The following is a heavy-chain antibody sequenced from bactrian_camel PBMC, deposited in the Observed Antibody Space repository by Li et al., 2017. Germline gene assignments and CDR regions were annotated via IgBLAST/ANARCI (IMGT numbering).Heavy chain of an antibody. CDR3: AAEPGVQWCRRLRGVSRSDFSY. Sequence: DVQLVESGGGSVQAGGSLRLSSAASGDPYGVTCMGWFRQTPGKERMGVAAMNADGVIRYADSVKGRVTISRDNAASTLYLQMNSLKPEDTAMYYCAAEPGVQWCRRLRGVSRSDFSYWGQGTQVTVS. J-gene: IGHJ6*01. V-gene: IGHV3S22*01. D-gene: IGHD5*01. CDR2: MNADGVI. CDR1: GDPYGVTC.